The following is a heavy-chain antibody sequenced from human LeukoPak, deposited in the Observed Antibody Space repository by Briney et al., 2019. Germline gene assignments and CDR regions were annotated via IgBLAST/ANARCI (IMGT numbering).Heavy chain of an antibody. CDR3: ARDHYDFWSGYYRENWFDP. V-gene: IGHV3-20*04. J-gene: IGHJ5*02. D-gene: IGHD3-3*01. CDR2: INWNGGST. Sequence: GSLRLSCAASGFTFDDYGMSWVRQAPGKGLEWVSGINWNGGSTGYADSVKGRFTISRDNAKNSLYLQMNSLRAEDTALYYCARDHYDFWSGYYRENWFDPWGQGTLVTVSS. CDR1: GFTFDDYG.